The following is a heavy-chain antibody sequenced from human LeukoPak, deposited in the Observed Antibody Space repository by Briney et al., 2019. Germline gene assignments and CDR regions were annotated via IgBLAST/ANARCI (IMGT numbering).Heavy chain of an antibody. CDR2: INPNSGGT. CDR3: ARGPEYYYGSGSYSY. CDR1: GYTFTGYY. J-gene: IGHJ4*02. Sequence: ASVTVSCKASGYTFTGYYMHWVRQAPGQGLEWMGWINPNSGGTNYAQKFQGRVTMTRDTSISTAYMELSRLRSDDTAVYYCARGPEYYYGSGSYSYWGQGTLVTVSS. V-gene: IGHV1-2*02. D-gene: IGHD3-10*01.